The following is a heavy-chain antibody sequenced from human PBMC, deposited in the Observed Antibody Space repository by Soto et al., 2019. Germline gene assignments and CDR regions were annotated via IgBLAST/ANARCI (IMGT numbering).Heavy chain of an antibody. J-gene: IGHJ4*02. D-gene: IGHD3-22*01. V-gene: IGHV3-30*18. Sequence: QVQLVESGGGVVQPGRSLRLSCAASGFTFSSYGMHWVRQAPGKGLEWVAVISYDGSNKYYADSVKGRFTISRDNSKITLYLQMNSLRAEDTAVYYCAKDTYYYDSSANSRPDYWGQGTLVTVSS. CDR1: GFTFSSYG. CDR3: AKDTYYYDSSANSRPDY. CDR2: ISYDGSNK.